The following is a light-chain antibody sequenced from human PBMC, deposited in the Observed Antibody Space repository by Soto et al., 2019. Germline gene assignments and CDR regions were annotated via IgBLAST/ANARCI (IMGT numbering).Light chain of an antibody. Sequence: EIVLTQSPGTLSLSPGERATLSCRASQSVSSAYLAWYQQKPGQAPRLLISGASSRATGIPDRFSGSGSGTDFSLTISRLEPEDFAVYYCQQYGGSVPITFGQGTRLYIK. CDR2: GAS. CDR1: QSVSSAY. CDR3: QQYGGSVPIT. J-gene: IGKJ5*01. V-gene: IGKV3-20*01.